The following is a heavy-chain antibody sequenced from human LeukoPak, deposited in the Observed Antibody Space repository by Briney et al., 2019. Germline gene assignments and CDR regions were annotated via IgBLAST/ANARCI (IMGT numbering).Heavy chain of an antibody. J-gene: IGHJ4*02. Sequence: GGSLRLSCAGSGFSFSSYWMGWVRQAPGKGPEWVANMKQDGSARHYADSVKGRFTISRDNAQTSVYLQMNSLRADETAVYYCTRDVVGSLDYWGLGTLVTVSS. D-gene: IGHD2-15*01. CDR1: GFSFSSYW. V-gene: IGHV3-7*01. CDR3: TRDVVGSLDY. CDR2: MKQDGSAR.